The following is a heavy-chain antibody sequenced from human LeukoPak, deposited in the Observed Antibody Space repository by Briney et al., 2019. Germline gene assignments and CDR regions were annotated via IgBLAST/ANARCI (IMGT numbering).Heavy chain of an antibody. CDR1: GITLCNYG. Sequence: PGGPQRLSFAFSGITLCNYGLSLVPHAPGKGLESVTGLSDCGGGTNYADSVQGRFTISRHHPKNTLYLQMNSLRAEDTAVYYCAKDPTNWGSLYYYGMDVWGQGTTVTVSS. D-gene: IGHD7-27*01. J-gene: IGHJ6*02. CDR3: AKDPTNWGSLYYYGMDV. CDR2: LSDCGGGT. V-gene: IGHV3-23*01.